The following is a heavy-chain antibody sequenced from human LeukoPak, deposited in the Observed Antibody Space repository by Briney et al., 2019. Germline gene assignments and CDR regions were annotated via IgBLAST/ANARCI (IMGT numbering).Heavy chain of an antibody. CDR2: IIPVLGTA. J-gene: IGHJ5*02. D-gene: IGHD6-13*01. V-gene: IGHV1-69*05. Sequence: SVKVSCKASGGTFISFAISWVRQAPGQGLEWMGGIIPVLGTAKNAQKFQGRVTIITDESTRTAYMELSSLRSEDTAVYYCARNPFREHSTSWNNWFDPWGQGTLVTVSS. CDR3: ARNPFREHSTSWNNWFDP. CDR1: GGTFISFA.